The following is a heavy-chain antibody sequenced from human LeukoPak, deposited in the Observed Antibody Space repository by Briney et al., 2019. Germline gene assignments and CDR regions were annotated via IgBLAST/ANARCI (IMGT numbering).Heavy chain of an antibody. V-gene: IGHV3-73*01. CDR2: IRSKANSYAT. CDR1: GFTISGSA. D-gene: IGHD3-9*01. Sequence: GGSLRLSCAASGFTISGSAMHWVRQASGKGLEWVGRIRSKANSYATAYAASVKGRFTISRDDSKNTAYPQMNSLKTEDTAVCYCTAVGRILTGYQDAFDIWGQGTMVTVSS. J-gene: IGHJ3*02. CDR3: TAVGRILTGYQDAFDI.